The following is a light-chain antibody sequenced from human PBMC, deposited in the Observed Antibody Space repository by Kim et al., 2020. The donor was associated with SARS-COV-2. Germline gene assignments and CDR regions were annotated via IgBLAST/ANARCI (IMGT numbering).Light chain of an antibody. CDR3: QAWDSSTEMV. CDR1: KLGDKY. CDR2: QDS. J-gene: IGLJ2*01. Sequence: SQGQTASITCSGDKLGDKYACWYQQKPGQSPVLVIYQDSKRPSGIPERFSGSNSGNTATLTISGTQAMDEADYYCQAWDSSTEMVFGGGTQLTVL. V-gene: IGLV3-1*01.